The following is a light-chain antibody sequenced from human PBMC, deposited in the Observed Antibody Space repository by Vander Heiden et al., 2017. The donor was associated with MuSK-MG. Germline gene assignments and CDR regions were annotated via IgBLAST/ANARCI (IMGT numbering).Light chain of an antibody. V-gene: IGLV2-11*01. Sequence: QSALTQPRSVSGSPGQSVTISCTGTSSDVGGYNYVSWYQQHPGKAPNRLCYFVSMRPSGVPDRFSGSNSATTASLTISGLQAEDEADYYCCSYAGSYTFVVFGTGTKLTVL. J-gene: IGLJ1*01. CDR1: SSDVGGYNY. CDR2: FVS. CDR3: CSYAGSYTFVV.